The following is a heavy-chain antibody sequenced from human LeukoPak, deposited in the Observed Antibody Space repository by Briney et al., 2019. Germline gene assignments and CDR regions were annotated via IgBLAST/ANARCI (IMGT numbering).Heavy chain of an antibody. CDR2: ICAYNGNT. J-gene: IGHJ4*02. Sequence: ASVTVSCKASGYTFTRYVSSGVRQAPGQGLEWMGWICAYNGNTNYAQKLQGRVTMTTDTSTSTAYMELRSLRSDDTAVYYCARGHDILTGYYTAGDFDYWGQGTLVTVSS. D-gene: IGHD3-9*01. CDR3: ARGHDILTGYYTAGDFDY. CDR1: GYTFTRYV. V-gene: IGHV1-18*01.